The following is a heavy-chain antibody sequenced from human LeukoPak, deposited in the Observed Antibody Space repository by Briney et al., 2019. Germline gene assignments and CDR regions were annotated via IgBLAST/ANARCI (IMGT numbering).Heavy chain of an antibody. V-gene: IGHV1-2*02. Sequence: ASVKVSCKASGYTFTGYYMYWVRQAPGQGLEWMGWINPNSGGTNYAQKFQGRVTMTRDTSISTAYMELSRLRSDDTAVYYCARDPYSSGWYVIDYWGQGTLVTVSS. CDR3: ARDPYSSGWYVIDY. CDR1: GYTFTGYY. J-gene: IGHJ4*02. CDR2: INPNSGGT. D-gene: IGHD6-19*01.